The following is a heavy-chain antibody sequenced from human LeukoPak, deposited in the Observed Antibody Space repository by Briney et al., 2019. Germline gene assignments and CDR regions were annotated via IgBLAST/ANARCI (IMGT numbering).Heavy chain of an antibody. CDR3: ARGLPSYGYFDY. CDR2: ISSSSSYI. Sequence: GGSLRLSCAASGFTFSSYSMIWVRHAPGKGLEWVSSISSSSSYIYYADSVKGLFTISRDNAKNSLYLQMNSLRAEDTAVYYCARGLPSYGYFDYWGQGTLVTVSS. D-gene: IGHD3-10*01. CDR1: GFTFSSYS. V-gene: IGHV3-21*01. J-gene: IGHJ4*02.